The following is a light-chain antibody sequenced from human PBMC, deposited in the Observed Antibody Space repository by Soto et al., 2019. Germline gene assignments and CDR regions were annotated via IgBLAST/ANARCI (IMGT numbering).Light chain of an antibody. CDR1: QSVSSY. J-gene: IGKJ3*01. V-gene: IGKV3-11*01. CDR3: QQRSSLFT. Sequence: EIVLTQSPATLSLSPGERATLSCRASQSVSSYLAWYQQRPGQAPRLLIYDASNSAAGIPARFSGSGSGTDFTLTISSLEPEDFAVYYCQQRSSLFTFGPGTKVDIK. CDR2: DAS.